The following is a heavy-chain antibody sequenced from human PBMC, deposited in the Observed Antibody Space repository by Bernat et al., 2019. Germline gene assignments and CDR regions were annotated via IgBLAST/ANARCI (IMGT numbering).Heavy chain of an antibody. J-gene: IGHJ4*02. CDR1: GGSFSGYY. CDR3: ARGAGATHFDY. V-gene: IGHV4-34*01. D-gene: IGHD1-26*01. CDR2: IYYSGST. Sequence: QVQLQQWGAGLLKPSETLSLTCAVYGGSFSGYYWSWIRQPPGKGLEWIGYIYYSGSTYYNPSLKSRVTISVDTSKNQFSLKLSSVTAADTAVYYCARGAGATHFDYWGQGTLVTVSS.